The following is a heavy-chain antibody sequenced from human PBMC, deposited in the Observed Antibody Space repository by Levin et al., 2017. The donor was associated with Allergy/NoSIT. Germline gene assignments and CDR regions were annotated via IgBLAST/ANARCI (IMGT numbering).Heavy chain of an antibody. CDR1: GFTFSSYW. CDR3: AREQQLDLKTYYYYGMDV. CDR2: INSDGSST. J-gene: IGHJ6*02. V-gene: IGHV3-74*01. D-gene: IGHD6-13*01. Sequence: GGSLRLSCAASGFTFSSYWMHWVRQAPGKGLVWVSRINSDGSSTSYADSVKGRFTISRDNAKNTLYLQMNSLRAEDTAVYYCAREQQLDLKTYYYYGMDVWGQGTTVTVSS.